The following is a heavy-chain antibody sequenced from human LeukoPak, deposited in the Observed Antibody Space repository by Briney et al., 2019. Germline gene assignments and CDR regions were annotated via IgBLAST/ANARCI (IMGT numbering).Heavy chain of an antibody. V-gene: IGHV4-34*01. CDR1: GGSFSGYY. CDR3: ARVMTTVRFYDY. CDR2: INHSGST. D-gene: IGHD4-11*01. Sequence: PSETLSLTCAVYGGSFSGYYWSWIRQPPGKGLEWIGEINHSGSTNYNPSLKSRVTISVDTSKSQFSLKLSSVTAADTAVYYCARVMTTVRFYDYWGQGTLVTVSS. J-gene: IGHJ4*02.